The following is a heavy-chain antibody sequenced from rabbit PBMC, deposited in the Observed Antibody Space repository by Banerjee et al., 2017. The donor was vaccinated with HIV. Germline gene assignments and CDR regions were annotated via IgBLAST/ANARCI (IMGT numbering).Heavy chain of an antibody. CDR3: ARGAADTVATGGNYFNL. D-gene: IGHD6-1*01. V-gene: IGHV1S45*01. Sequence: QEQLEESGGDLVKPEGSLTLTCTASGIDFSTYQYMCWVRQAPRKGLEWIACIDAGSSGQTYYASWAKGRFTISKTSSTTVTLQMTSLTAADTATYFCARGAADTVATGGNYFNLWGPGTLVTVS. CDR2: IDAGSSGQT. CDR1: GIDFSTYQY. J-gene: IGHJ4*01.